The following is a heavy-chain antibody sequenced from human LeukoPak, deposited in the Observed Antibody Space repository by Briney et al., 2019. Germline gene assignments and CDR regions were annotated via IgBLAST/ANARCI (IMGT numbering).Heavy chain of an antibody. Sequence: PGGSLRLSCAASGFTFSSYAMSGVRQAPGKGLEWVGRIKSKTDGGTTDYAAPVKGRFTISRDDSKHTLYLQMNRLKTEDTVLNCGTTDGFLYSYVSEAFDIWGQGTMVTVSS. V-gene: IGHV3-15*01. CDR2: IKSKTDGGTT. CDR3: TTDGFLYSYVSEAFDI. J-gene: IGHJ3*02. CDR1: GFTFSSYA. D-gene: IGHD5-18*01.